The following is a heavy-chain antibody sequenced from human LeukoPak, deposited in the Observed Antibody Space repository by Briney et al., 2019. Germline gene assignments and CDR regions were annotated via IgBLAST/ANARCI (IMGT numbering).Heavy chain of an antibody. J-gene: IGHJ6*03. CDR3: AKLGSGSNYKDFYDMDV. CDR2: IYYSGST. Sequence: PSETLSLTCTVSGGSTSSGGYYWSWIRQHPGKGLEWIGYIYYSGSTYYNPSLKSRVTISVDTSKNQFSLKLSSVTAADTAVYYCAKLGSGSNYKDFYDMDVWGKGTTVTVSS. CDR1: GGSTSSGGYY. D-gene: IGHD3-10*01. V-gene: IGHV4-31*03.